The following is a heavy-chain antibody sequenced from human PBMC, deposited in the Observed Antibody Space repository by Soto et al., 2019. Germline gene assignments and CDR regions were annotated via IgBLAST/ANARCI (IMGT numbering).Heavy chain of an antibody. J-gene: IGHJ4*02. CDR1: GGSVSSGSYY. Sequence: VTLSLTCTVSGGSVSSGSYYWSWIREPPGKGLEWIGYIYYSGSTNYNPSLKSRVTISVDTSKNQFSLKLSSVTAADTAVYYCARDGREHYFDYWGQGTLVTVSS. D-gene: IGHD1-26*01. CDR3: ARDGREHYFDY. CDR2: IYYSGST. V-gene: IGHV4-61*01.